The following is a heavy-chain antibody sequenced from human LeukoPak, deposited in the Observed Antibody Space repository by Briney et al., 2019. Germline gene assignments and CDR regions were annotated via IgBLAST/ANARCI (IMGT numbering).Heavy chain of an antibody. CDR1: GFKFSSYA. CDR2: ISYDGTNK. Sequence: EPGGSLRLSCAASGFKFSSYAMHWVRQAPGKGLEWVALISYDGTNKYYADSVKGRFSISRDNSKNMLYLQMNSLRAEDTAVYYCAKVGDNWDFDYWGQGTLVTVSS. D-gene: IGHD1-1*01. V-gene: IGHV3-30*18. CDR3: AKVGDNWDFDY. J-gene: IGHJ4*02.